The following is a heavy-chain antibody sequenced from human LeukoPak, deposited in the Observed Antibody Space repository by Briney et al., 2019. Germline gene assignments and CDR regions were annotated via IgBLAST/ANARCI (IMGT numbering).Heavy chain of an antibody. CDR2: INHSRST. CDR3: ARGRTVTTYDY. CDR1: GGSFSGYY. D-gene: IGHD4-17*01. V-gene: IGHV4-34*01. Sequence: SETLSLTCAVYGGSFSGYYWSWIRQPPGKGLEWIGEINHSRSTNYNPSLKSRVTISVDTSRNQFSLKLSSVTAADTAVYYCARGRTVTTYDYWGQGTLVTVSS. J-gene: IGHJ4*02.